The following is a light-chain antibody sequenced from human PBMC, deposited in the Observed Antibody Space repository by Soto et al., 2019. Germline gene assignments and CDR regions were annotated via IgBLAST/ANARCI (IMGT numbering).Light chain of an antibody. CDR3: QQYGSSSWT. CDR2: DAS. V-gene: IGKV1-5*01. CDR1: QSSSSY. Sequence: DIQLTQSPSTLSASASDRVTITCRSRQSSSSYLAWYQQKPGQAPKLLIYDASTMPTGVPASFSGSGSGTEFTLTISSLQPDDFAAYYCQQYGSSSWTCGQGTKVDIK. J-gene: IGKJ1*01.